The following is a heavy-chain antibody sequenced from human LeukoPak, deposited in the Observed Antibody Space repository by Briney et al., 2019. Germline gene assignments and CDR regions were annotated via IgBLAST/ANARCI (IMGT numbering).Heavy chain of an antibody. D-gene: IGHD6-6*01. V-gene: IGHV4-34*01. CDR1: GGSFSGYY. J-gene: IGHJ5*02. CDR2: INHSGST. Sequence: SETLSLTCAVYGGSFSGYYWSWIRQPPGKGLEWIGEINHSGSTNYNPSLKSRVPISVDTSKNRFSLKLSSVTAADTAVYYCARGLPYSSSSNIWGYNWFDPWGQGTLVTVSS. CDR3: ARGLPYSSSSNIWGYNWFDP.